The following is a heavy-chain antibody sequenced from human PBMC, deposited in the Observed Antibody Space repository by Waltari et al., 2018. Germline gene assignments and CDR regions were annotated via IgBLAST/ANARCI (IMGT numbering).Heavy chain of an antibody. D-gene: IGHD3-10*01. J-gene: IGHJ4*02. CDR3: ARGQYRGLTY. Sequence: QVQLQESGPGLVKPSETLSLTCTVPGGSISSDYWSWIRQPPGKGLEWIGYIYYSGSTTSTPSLKGRVTISVDTSKNQFSLRLTSVTAADTAVYYCARGQYRGLTYWGQGTLVTVSS. V-gene: IGHV4-59*01. CDR1: GGSISSDY. CDR2: IYYSGST.